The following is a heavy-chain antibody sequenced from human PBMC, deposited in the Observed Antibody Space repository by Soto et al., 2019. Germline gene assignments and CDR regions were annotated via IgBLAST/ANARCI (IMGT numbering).Heavy chain of an antibody. CDR3: ARDLYSSSPVNYYSGMDV. Sequence: QVQLVESGGGVVQPGRSLRLSCAASGFTFSSYAMHWVRQAPGKGLEWVAAISDDGSNKYYADSVKGRFTISRDNSKNTLYLQMNSLRAEDTAVYYCARDLYSSSPVNYYSGMDVWGQGTTVTVSS. D-gene: IGHD6-6*01. J-gene: IGHJ6*02. CDR1: GFTFSSYA. V-gene: IGHV3-30-3*01. CDR2: ISDDGSNK.